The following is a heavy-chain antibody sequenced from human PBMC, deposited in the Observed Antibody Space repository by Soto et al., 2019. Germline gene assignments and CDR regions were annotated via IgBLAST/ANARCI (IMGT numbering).Heavy chain of an antibody. D-gene: IGHD6-6*01. Sequence: PGGSLRLSCAASGFTFSDYYMSWIRQAPGKGLEWVSYISSSGSTIYYADSVKGRFTISRDNAKNSLYLQMNSLRAEDTAVYYCARPSSSLYYYGMDVCGQGTTVTVSS. V-gene: IGHV3-11*01. CDR3: ARPSSSLYYYGMDV. CDR1: GFTFSDYY. CDR2: ISSSGSTI. J-gene: IGHJ6*02.